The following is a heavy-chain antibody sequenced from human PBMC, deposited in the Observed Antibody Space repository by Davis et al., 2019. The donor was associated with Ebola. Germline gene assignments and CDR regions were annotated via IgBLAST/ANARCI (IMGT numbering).Heavy chain of an antibody. CDR1: GYDFSSLW. D-gene: IGHD2-21*02. Sequence: GESLKISCKGSGYDFSSLWIAWVRQMPGKGLEWMGIIYPGDSDTRYSPSFQGQVTISADKSIATAYLQWSSLKASDTAMYYCARRVTKSLDPWGQGTLVTVSS. J-gene: IGHJ5*02. CDR3: ARRVTKSLDP. V-gene: IGHV5-51*01. CDR2: IYPGDSDT.